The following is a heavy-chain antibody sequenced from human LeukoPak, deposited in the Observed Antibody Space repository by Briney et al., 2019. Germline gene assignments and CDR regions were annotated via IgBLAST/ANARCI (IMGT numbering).Heavy chain of an antibody. V-gene: IGHV1-2*02. CDR3: ARGREIRGGSDTNLDDY. Sequence: VASVKVSCKTSGYTFTDYYMHWVRQAPGQGLEWMGWISPRSGDTSYAQKFQGRVTMTRNTSINTVDMDLSGLTSDDTAVFYCARGREIRGGSDTNLDDYWGQGTLVTVSS. CDR2: ISPRSGDT. D-gene: IGHD3-10*01. J-gene: IGHJ4*02. CDR1: GYTFTDYY.